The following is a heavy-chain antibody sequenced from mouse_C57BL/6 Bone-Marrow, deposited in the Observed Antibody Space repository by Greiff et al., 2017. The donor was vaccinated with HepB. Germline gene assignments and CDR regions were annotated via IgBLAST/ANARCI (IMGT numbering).Heavy chain of an antibody. D-gene: IGHD2-13*01. CDR3: ARTDYCVAWFAD. Sequence: QVHVKQPGAELVKPGASVKMSCKASGYTFTSYWITWVKQRPGQGLEWIGDIYPGSGSTNYNEKFKSKATLTVDTSSSTAYMQLSSLTSEDSAVYDCARTDYCVAWFADWGQGTLVTVSA. CDR2: IYPGSGST. J-gene: IGHJ3*01. V-gene: IGHV1-55*01. CDR1: GYTFTSYW.